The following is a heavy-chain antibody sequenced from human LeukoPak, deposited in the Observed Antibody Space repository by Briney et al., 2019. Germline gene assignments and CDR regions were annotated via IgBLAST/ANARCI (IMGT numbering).Heavy chain of an antibody. J-gene: IGHJ4*02. Sequence: PSETLSLTCTVPGGSVSSGSYYWSWIRQPPGKGLEWIGYIYYSGSTNYNPSLKSRVTISVDTSKNQFSLKLSSMTAADTAVYYCARDSQLWSFDYWGQGTLVTVSS. D-gene: IGHD5-18*01. CDR1: GGSVSSGSYY. CDR3: ARDSQLWSFDY. V-gene: IGHV4-61*01. CDR2: IYYSGST.